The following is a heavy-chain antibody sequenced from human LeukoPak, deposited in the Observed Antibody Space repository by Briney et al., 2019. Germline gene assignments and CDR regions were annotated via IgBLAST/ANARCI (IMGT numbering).Heavy chain of an antibody. J-gene: IGHJ5*02. V-gene: IGHV4-34*01. D-gene: IGHD6-19*01. CDR3: ASSGGWP. Sequence: SETLSLTCAVYGGSFSGYYWSWIRQPPGKGLEWIGEINHSGSTNYNPSLKSRVTISVDTSKNQFSLKLSSVTAADTAVYYCASSGGWPWGQGTLVTLSS. CDR2: INHSGST. CDR1: GGSFSGYY.